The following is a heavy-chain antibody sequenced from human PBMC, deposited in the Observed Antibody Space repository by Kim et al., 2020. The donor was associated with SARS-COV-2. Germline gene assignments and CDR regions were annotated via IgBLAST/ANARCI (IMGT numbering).Heavy chain of an antibody. D-gene: IGHD3-9*01. V-gene: IGHV4-59*01. J-gene: IGHJ4*02. CDR3: ARADLLTGTLFDY. Sequence: YNPSLKSRVTISVDTSKNQFSLKLSSVTAADTAVYYCARADLLTGTLFDYWGQGTLVTVSS.